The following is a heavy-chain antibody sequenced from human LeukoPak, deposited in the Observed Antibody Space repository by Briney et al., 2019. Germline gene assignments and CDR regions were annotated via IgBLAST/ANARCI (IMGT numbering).Heavy chain of an antibody. CDR3: ARGGAVCNHYDYYYMDV. CDR1: GGSISSGSYY. J-gene: IGHJ6*03. Sequence: SQTLSLTCTVSGGSISSGSYYWSWTRQPAGKGLEWIGRIYTSGSTNYNPSLKSRVTISVDTSKNQFSLKLSSVTAADTAVYYSARGGAVCNHYDYYYMDVWGKGTTVTVSS. V-gene: IGHV4-61*02. D-gene: IGHD1-26*01. CDR2: IYTSGST.